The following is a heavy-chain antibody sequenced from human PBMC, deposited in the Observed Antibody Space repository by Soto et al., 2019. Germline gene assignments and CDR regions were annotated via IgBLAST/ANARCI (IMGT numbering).Heavy chain of an antibody. Sequence: GGSLRLSCAASDFDFSSYGIHWVRQAPGKGLEWVAASSYDGRETFDADSAKGRFTVSKEMSKNTAFLQMNALRHEDTAVYFCARDSGWPIRNFDNWGQGTPGTVSS. CDR3: ARDSGWPIRNFDN. CDR2: SSYDGRET. V-gene: IGHV3-30*03. CDR1: DFDFSSYG. J-gene: IGHJ4*02. D-gene: IGHD3-10*01.